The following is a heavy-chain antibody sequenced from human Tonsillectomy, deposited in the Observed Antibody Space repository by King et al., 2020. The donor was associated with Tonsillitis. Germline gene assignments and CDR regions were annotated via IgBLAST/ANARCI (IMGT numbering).Heavy chain of an antibody. D-gene: IGHD7-27*01. CDR1: GFTFSSYD. CDR2: IGTAGDT. Sequence: GQLVQSGGGLVQPGGSLRLSCAASGFTFSSYDMHWVRQATGKGLVWVSAIGTAGDTYYPGSVKGRFTISRKNAKNSLYLQMNRLRAGDTAVYYCARAGTGDGFDYWGQGTLVTVSS. J-gene: IGHJ4*02. CDR3: ARAGTGDGFDY. V-gene: IGHV3-13*01.